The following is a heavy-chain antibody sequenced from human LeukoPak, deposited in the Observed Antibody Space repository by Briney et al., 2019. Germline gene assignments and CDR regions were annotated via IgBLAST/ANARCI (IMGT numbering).Heavy chain of an antibody. J-gene: IGHJ4*02. CDR3: AGIVVAPPRGALWPFDY. CDR2: IIPIFGTA. V-gene: IGHV1-69*13. D-gene: IGHD3-22*01. CDR1: GGTFSSYA. Sequence: RRASVKVSCKASGGTFSSYAISWVRQAPGQGLEWMGGIIPIFGTANYAQKFQGRVTITADESTSTAYMERSSLRSEDTAVYYCAGIVVAPPRGALWPFDYWGQGTLVTVSS.